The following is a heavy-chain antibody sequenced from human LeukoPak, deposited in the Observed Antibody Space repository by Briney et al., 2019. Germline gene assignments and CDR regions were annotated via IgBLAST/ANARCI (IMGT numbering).Heavy chain of an antibody. Sequence: PSETLSLTCTVSGGSISSGDYYWSWIRQPPGKGLEWVSSISHSSSYIYYADSVKGRFTISRDNAKNSLDLQMNSLRAEDTAVYYCAKGISYYYDSSGYCLDYWGQGTLVTVSS. V-gene: IGHV3-21*04. J-gene: IGHJ4*02. CDR3: AKGISYYYDSSGYCLDY. CDR2: ISHSSSYI. CDR1: GGSISSGDYY. D-gene: IGHD3-22*01.